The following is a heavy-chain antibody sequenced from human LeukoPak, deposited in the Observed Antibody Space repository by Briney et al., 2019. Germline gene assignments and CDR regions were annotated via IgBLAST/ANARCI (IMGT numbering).Heavy chain of an antibody. CDR2: IKQDGSEK. J-gene: IGHJ4*03. Sequence: GGSLRLSCAASRFTHSSYWMRWVPQAPGKGLEWVANIKQDGSEKYYVDSVKGRFTISRDNAKNTLYQQMSSPRAEDTAVYYCASGRDYYARSGYHCVYRGHGTLVTVSS. V-gene: IGHV3-7*01. CDR3: ASGRDYYARSGYHCVY. D-gene: IGHD3-22*01. CDR1: RFTHSSYW.